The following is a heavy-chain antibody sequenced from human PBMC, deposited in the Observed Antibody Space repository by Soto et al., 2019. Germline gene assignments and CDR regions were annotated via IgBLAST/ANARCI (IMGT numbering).Heavy chain of an antibody. CDR1: GGSISSGGYS. J-gene: IGHJ5*02. D-gene: IGHD2-2*01. CDR3: ARVPDR. V-gene: IGHV4-30-2*01. Sequence: PSETLSLTCAVCGGSISSGGYSGSWIRQPPGKGLEWIGYIYHSGSTYYNPSLKSRVTISVDRSKNQFSLKLSSVTAADTAVYNCARVPDRWGQGTLVTVSS. CDR2: IYHSGST.